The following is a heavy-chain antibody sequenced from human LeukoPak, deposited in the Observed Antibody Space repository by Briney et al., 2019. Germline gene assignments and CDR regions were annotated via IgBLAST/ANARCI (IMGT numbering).Heavy chain of an antibody. CDR3: ARHVSGWDGFDY. CDR1: GGSINSYY. CDR2: IHSTGIT. Sequence: SETLSLTCAVSGGSINSYYWSWIRQPPGKRLEWIGYIHSTGITIYNPSPKSRVTISIDRSKNQFSLKLSSVTAADTAAYYCARHVSGWDGFDYWGQGTPVTVSS. J-gene: IGHJ4*02. V-gene: IGHV4-59*08. D-gene: IGHD6-19*01.